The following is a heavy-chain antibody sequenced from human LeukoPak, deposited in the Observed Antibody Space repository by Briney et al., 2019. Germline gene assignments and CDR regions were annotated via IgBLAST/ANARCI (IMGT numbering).Heavy chain of an antibody. D-gene: IGHD3-10*01. CDR1: GGTFSSYA. CDR3: SSGSLNKYYYYYYMDV. CDR2: IIPIFGTA. J-gene: IGHJ6*03. V-gene: IGHV1-69*01. Sequence: SVKVSCKASGGTFSSYAISWVRQAPGQGLEWMGGIIPIFGTANYAQKFQGRVTITADESTSTAYMELSSLRSEDTAVYYCSSGSLNKYYYYYYMDVWGKGTTVTISS.